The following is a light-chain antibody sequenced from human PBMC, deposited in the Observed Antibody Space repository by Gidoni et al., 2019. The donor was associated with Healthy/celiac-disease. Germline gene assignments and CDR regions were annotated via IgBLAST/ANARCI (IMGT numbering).Light chain of an antibody. CDR2: AAS. J-gene: IGKJ4*02. CDR1: QGIRNE. V-gene: IGKV1-17*01. CDR3: LQHNSYPLT. Sequence: DIQMTQSPSSLSASVGDRVPITCRASQGIRNELGWDQQKPGKAPKRLIYAASSLQSGVPARFSGSGSGTEFTLTISSLQPEDFATYYCLQHNSYPLTFGGGTKVEIK.